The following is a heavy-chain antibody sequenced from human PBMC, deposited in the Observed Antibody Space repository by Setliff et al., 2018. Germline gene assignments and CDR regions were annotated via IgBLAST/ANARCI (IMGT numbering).Heavy chain of an antibody. CDR2: ISAYNGNT. CDR3: ARDVGPGSGYYGIEYYFDY. D-gene: IGHD3-22*01. Sequence: ASVKVSCKASGYTFTNYGITWVRQAPGQGLEWMGWISAYNGNTNFAQKFQGRVTMTTDTSTSTAYMELRSLRSDDTAVFYCARDVGPGSGYYGIEYYFDYWGQGTLVTVSS. J-gene: IGHJ4*02. CDR1: GYTFTNYG. V-gene: IGHV1-18*01.